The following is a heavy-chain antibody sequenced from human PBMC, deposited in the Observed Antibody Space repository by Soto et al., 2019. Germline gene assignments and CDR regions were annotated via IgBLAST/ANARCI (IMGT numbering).Heavy chain of an antibody. Sequence: EVQLVESGGGLVQPGGSLRLSCAASGLTVSSNYMNWVRQAPGKGPEWVSIIHSDGRTYYADSVKGRFTISRDNSKNTLSPQMNSLRAEDTAVYYCARLDNWNFPGYWGQGTLVTVSS. J-gene: IGHJ4*02. D-gene: IGHD1-7*01. CDR3: ARLDNWNFPGY. CDR1: GLTVSSNY. CDR2: IHSDGRT. V-gene: IGHV3-66*01.